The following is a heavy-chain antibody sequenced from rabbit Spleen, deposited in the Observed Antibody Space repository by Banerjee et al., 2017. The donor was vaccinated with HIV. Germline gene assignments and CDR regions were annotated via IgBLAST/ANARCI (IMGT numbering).Heavy chain of an antibody. CDR2: IAGSSSGFT. CDR3: ARDAGTSFSTYGMDL. CDR1: GFSFSSNW. V-gene: IGHV1S45*01. D-gene: IGHD8-1*01. Sequence: LEESGGGLVKPGGTLTLTCTVSGFSFSSNWICWVRQAPGKGLEWISCIAGSSSGFTYSATWAKGRFTLSKTSSTTVTLQMTSLTAADTATYFCARDAGTSFSTYGMDLWGQGTLVTVS. J-gene: IGHJ6*01.